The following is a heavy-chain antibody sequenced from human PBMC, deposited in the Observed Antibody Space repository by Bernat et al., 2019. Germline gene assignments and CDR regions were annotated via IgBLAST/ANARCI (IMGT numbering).Heavy chain of an antibody. Sequence: EVHLLESGGGLVQPGGSLRLSCAASGFTFSSYAMSWVRQAPGKGLEWVSTFRGVDESTFYADSVKGRFTISRDNSKNTMYLQMNSLRVEDTAVHYGAKGGPLLRENDAFDIWGQGTMVTVSS. D-gene: IGHD3-22*01. CDR3: AKGGPLLRENDAFDI. CDR2: FRGVDEST. J-gene: IGHJ3*02. CDR1: GFTFSSYA. V-gene: IGHV3-23*01.